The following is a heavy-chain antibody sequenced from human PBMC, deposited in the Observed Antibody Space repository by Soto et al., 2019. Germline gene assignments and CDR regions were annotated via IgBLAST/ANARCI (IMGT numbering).Heavy chain of an antibody. CDR2: IKSKTDGGTT. Sequence: GGSLRLSCAASGFTFSNAWMNWVRQAPGKGLEWVGRIKSKTDGGTTDYAAPVKGRFTISRDDSKNTLYLQMNSLKTEDTAVYYCTTIFLDTAMGLGDYYYYGMDVWGQGTTVTVSS. CDR3: TTIFLDTAMGLGDYYYYGMDV. J-gene: IGHJ6*02. CDR1: GFTFSNAW. V-gene: IGHV3-15*07. D-gene: IGHD5-18*01.